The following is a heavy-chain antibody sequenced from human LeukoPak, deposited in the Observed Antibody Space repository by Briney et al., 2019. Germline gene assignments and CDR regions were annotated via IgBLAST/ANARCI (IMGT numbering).Heavy chain of an antibody. V-gene: IGHV1-46*01. CDR3: ARAAILYGDYGNWFDP. CDR2: INPSGGST. D-gene: IGHD4-17*01. Sequence: ASVKVSCKASGYTLTSYYMHWVRQAPGQGLEWMGIINPSGGSTSYAQKFQGRVTMTRDTSTSTVYMELSSLRSEDTAVYYCARAAILYGDYGNWFDPWGQGTLVTVSS. J-gene: IGHJ5*02. CDR1: GYTLTSYY.